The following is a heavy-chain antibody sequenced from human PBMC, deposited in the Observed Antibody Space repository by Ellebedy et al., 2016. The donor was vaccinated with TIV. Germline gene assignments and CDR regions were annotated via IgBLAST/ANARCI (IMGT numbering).Heavy chain of an antibody. CDR1: GGSISSYD. CDR2: IYHSGGT. Sequence: MPSETLSLTCSVSGGSISSYDWRWIPQPPGKGLEWIGYIYHSGGTNYNPSLNRRVTISGDTSPNQFSLRLTSVTAADMAVYYCGGGVAVARTEGMDVWGQGTTVTVSS. D-gene: IGHD6-19*01. CDR3: GGGVAVARTEGMDV. V-gene: IGHV4-59*12. J-gene: IGHJ6*02.